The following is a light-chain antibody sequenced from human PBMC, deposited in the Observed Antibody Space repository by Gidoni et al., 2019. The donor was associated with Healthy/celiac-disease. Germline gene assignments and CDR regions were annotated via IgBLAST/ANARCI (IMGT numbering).Light chain of an antibody. V-gene: IGLV1-44*01. CDR1: SSNIGSNT. CDR3: AAWDDSLNGRVL. Sequence: QSVLTQPHSASGTPGQRVTISCSGSSSNIGSNTVNWYQQLPRTAPKLLIYSNNLRPSGVPDRFSGSKSGTSASLAISGLQSEDEGDYYCAAWDDSLNGRVLFGGGTKLTVL. CDR2: SNN. J-gene: IGLJ2*01.